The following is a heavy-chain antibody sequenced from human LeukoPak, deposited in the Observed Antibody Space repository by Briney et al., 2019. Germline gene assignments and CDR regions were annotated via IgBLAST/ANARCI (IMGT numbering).Heavy chain of an antibody. CDR2: INPNTGDT. J-gene: IGHJ4*02. CDR3: ARDERFCNGDNHYPDLGY. Sequence: ASVKVSCKASGYTFTGYYLFRVRQAPGQGPEWMGWINPNTGDTRYGQKFQGRVTLTRDTSIRTTYMELSSLRSDDTAVYYCARDERFCNGDNHYPDLGYWGQGTLVTVSS. V-gene: IGHV1-2*02. D-gene: IGHD2-15*01. CDR1: GYTFTGYY.